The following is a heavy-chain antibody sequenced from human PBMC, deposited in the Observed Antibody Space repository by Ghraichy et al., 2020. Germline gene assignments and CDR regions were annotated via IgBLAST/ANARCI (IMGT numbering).Heavy chain of an antibody. Sequence: SETLSLTCTVSGVSISSSSYYWGWIRQPPGKGLEWIGSIYYSGDTYYNPSLRSRVTISVDTSKNQFSLKLNSVTAADTAVYYCARHSEHSRFDSWGQGTLVTVSS. V-gene: IGHV4-39*01. CDR2: IYYSGDT. CDR1: GVSISSSSYY. CDR3: ARHSEHSRFDS. J-gene: IGHJ4*02. D-gene: IGHD1-14*01.